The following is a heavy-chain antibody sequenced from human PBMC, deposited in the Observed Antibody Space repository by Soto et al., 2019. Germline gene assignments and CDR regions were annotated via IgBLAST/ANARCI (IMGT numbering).Heavy chain of an antibody. V-gene: IGHV2-70*11. CDR1: GFSLSTSGMC. J-gene: IGHJ6*02. CDR3: APIRGSSSWYVYHGMDV. Sequence: GSGPTLVNPTQTLTLTCTFSGFSLSTSGMCVSWIRQPPGKALEWLARIDWDDDKYYSTSLKTRLTISKDTSKNQVVLTMTNMDPVDTATYYCAPIRGSSSWYVYHGMDVWGQGTTVTVSS. D-gene: IGHD6-13*01. CDR2: IDWDDDK.